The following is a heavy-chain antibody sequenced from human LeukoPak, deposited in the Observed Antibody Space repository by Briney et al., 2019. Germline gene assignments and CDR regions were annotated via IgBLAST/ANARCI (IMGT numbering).Heavy chain of an antibody. CDR2: IIPIFDTA. Sequence: ASVKVSCKASGGTFNNYALNWVRQAPGQGLEWMGRIIPIFDTANYAQKFQGRVTITADKSTSTAYMELSSLRSEDTAVYYCARVSVDIVATITGEEKYYFDNWGQGTLVTVSS. J-gene: IGHJ4*02. D-gene: IGHD5-12*01. CDR3: ARVSVDIVATITGEEKYYFDN. CDR1: GGTFNNYA. V-gene: IGHV1-69*06.